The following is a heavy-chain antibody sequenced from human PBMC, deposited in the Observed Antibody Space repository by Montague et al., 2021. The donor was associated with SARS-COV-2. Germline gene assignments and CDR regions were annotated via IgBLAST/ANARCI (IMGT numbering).Heavy chain of an antibody. CDR1: GFTFSSYS. D-gene: IGHD6-13*01. CDR2: ISSSSSSYI. J-gene: IGHJ6*02. CDR3: ARSYSSSWYFGIGRDV. Sequence: SLRLSCAASGFTFSSYSMNWVRQAPGKGLEWVSSISSSSSSYIYYADSVKGRFTISRDNAKNSLYLQMNSLRAEDTAVYYCARSYSSSWYFGIGRDVWGQGTTVTGSS. V-gene: IGHV3-21*01.